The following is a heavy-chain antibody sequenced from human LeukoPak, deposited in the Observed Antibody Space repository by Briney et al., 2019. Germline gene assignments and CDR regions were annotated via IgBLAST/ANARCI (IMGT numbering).Heavy chain of an antibody. Sequence: SETLSLTCTVSGDSISTYYWSWIRQPPGKGLEWIAYIDYRGSTTYNPSLRSRVTISVDTSRSQFSLKLYSVTAADTAVYYCARSRSGYSYDHAAFEIWGQGTMVTVSS. J-gene: IGHJ3*02. CDR3: ARSRSGYSYDHAAFEI. V-gene: IGHV4-59*01. CDR2: IDYRGST. D-gene: IGHD5-18*01. CDR1: GDSISTYY.